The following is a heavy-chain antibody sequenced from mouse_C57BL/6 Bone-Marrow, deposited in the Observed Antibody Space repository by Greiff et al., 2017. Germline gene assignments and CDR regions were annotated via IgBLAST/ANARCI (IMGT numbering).Heavy chain of an antibody. CDR2: FYWDDDT. Sequence: QVTLIVCGPGILQSSQTLSLTCSFSGFSLSTSGMGVSWIRQPSGQGLEWLAHFYWDDDTRYNPSLMSRLTIFKDTSRNQVFLKITSVDTADTATYYCSPYYYGSNWLAYWGQGTLVTVSA. CDR1: GFSLSTSGMG. CDR3: SPYYYGSNWLAY. D-gene: IGHD1-1*01. J-gene: IGHJ3*01. V-gene: IGHV8-12*01.